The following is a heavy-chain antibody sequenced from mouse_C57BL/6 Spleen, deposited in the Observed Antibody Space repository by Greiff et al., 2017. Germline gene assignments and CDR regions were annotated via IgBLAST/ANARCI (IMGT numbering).Heavy chain of an antibody. Sequence: EVQRVESRGGLVQPGGSLSLSCAASGFTFTDYYMSWVRQPPGKALEWLGFIRNKANGYTTESSASVKGRFTISRDNSQSILYLQMNALRAEDSATYYCARLYGNYVWYFEVWGTGTTVTVSS. CDR2: IRNKANGYTT. CDR3: ARLYGNYVWYFEV. CDR1: GFTFTDYY. D-gene: IGHD2-1*01. V-gene: IGHV7-3*01. J-gene: IGHJ1*03.